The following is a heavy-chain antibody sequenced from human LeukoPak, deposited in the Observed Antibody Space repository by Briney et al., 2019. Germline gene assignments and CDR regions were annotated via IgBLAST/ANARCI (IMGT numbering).Heavy chain of an antibody. V-gene: IGHV1-18*01. Sequence: ASVKVSCKVSGYTLTELSMHWVRQAPGQGLEWMGWISGYNGNTNYAQKFQDRVSMTADTSTSTAYMEVRSLRSDDTAVYYCARSGRGTYYYFDLWGQGTLVTVSS. J-gene: IGHJ4*02. CDR3: ARSGRGTYYYFDL. D-gene: IGHD1-26*01. CDR1: GYTLTELS. CDR2: ISGYNGNT.